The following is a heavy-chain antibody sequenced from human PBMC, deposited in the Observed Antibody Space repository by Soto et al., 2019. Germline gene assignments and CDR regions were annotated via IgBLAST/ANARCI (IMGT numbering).Heavy chain of an antibody. J-gene: IGHJ4*02. CDR1: GYTFTGYY. V-gene: IGHV1-2*02. D-gene: IGHD3-9*01. CDR2: INPNSGGT. Sequence: GPSVKVSCKASGYTFTGYYMHWVRQAPGQGLEWMGWINPNSGGTNYAQKFQGRVAMTRDTSISTAYMELSRLRSDDTAVYYCATGGVTYYDILTGYSLDYWGQGTLVTVSS. CDR3: ATGGVTYYDILTGYSLDY.